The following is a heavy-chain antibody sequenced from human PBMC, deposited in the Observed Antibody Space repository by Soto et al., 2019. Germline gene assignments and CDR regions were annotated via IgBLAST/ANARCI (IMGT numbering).Heavy chain of an antibody. J-gene: IGHJ4*02. CDR1: GFTFDDYA. CDR3: AKSDTRYYFDY. V-gene: IGHV3-9*01. CDR2: ISWNSGSI. Sequence: GGSLRLSCAASGFTFDDYAMHWVRQAPGKGLEWVSGISWNSGSIGYADSVKGRFTISRDNAKNSLYLQMNSLRAEDTALYYCAKSDTRYYFDYWGQGTLVTVSS. D-gene: IGHD2-2*02.